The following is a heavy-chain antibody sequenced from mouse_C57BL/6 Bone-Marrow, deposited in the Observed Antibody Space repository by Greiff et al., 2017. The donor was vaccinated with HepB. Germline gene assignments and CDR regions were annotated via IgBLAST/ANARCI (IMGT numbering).Heavy chain of an antibody. Sequence: EVMLVESGGDLVKPGGSLKLSCAASGFTFSSYGMSWVRQTPDKRLAWVATISSGGSYTYYPDSVKGRFTISRDNAKNTLYLHMSSLKSEDTAMYYCARHETGTVAYWGQGTLVTVSA. D-gene: IGHD4-1*01. CDR1: GFTFSSYG. V-gene: IGHV5-6*01. CDR3: ARHETGTVAY. J-gene: IGHJ3*01. CDR2: ISSGGSYT.